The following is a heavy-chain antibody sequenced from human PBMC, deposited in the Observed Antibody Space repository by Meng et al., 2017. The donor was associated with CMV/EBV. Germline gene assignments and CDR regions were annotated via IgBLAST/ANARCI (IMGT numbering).Heavy chain of an antibody. V-gene: IGHV1-2*02. J-gene: IGHJ6*02. CDR2: INPNSGGT. D-gene: IGHD3-9*01. CDR1: GYTFTGYY. CDR3: AREVGDGNDINYYYYYGMDV. Sequence: ASVKVSCKASGYTFTGYYMHWVRQAPGQGLEWMGWINPNSGGTNYAQKFQGRVTITRNSSISTAYMELSSLRSEDTAVYYCAREVGDGNDINYYYYYGMDVWGQGTTVTVSS.